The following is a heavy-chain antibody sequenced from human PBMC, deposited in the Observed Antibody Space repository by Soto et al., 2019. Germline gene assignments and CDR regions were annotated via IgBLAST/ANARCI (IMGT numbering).Heavy chain of an antibody. V-gene: IGHV4-34*01. CDR3: ARRIAAAGTHPFDY. D-gene: IGHD6-13*01. Sequence: SETLSLTCAVYGGSFSGYYWSWIRQPPGKGLEWIGEINHSGSTNYNPSLKSRVTISVDTSKNQFSLKLSSVTAADTAVYYCARRIAAAGTHPFDYWGQGTLVTVSS. J-gene: IGHJ4*02. CDR2: INHSGST. CDR1: GGSFSGYY.